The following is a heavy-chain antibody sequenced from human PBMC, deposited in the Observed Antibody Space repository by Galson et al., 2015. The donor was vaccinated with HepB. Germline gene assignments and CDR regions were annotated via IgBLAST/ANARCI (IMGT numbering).Heavy chain of an antibody. CDR3: TKDGIMVANNPYHFHY. J-gene: IGHJ4*02. CDR2: ITSSGGKT. V-gene: IGHV3-23*01. CDR1: GFTFTRYA. Sequence: SLRLSCAASGFTFTRYAMTWVRQAPGKGLEWVASITSSGGKTYYTDSVKARFTISRDNSKNPLFLQLNSLRAEDTAVYYCTKDGIMVANNPYHFHYWGQGTLVTGSS. D-gene: IGHD2-15*01.